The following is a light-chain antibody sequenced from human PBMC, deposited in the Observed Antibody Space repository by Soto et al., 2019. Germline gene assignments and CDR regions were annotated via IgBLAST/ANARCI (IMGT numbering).Light chain of an antibody. CDR1: QSVSSN. J-gene: IGKJ1*01. CDR3: QQYNNWWT. CDR2: GAS. V-gene: IGKV3-15*01. Sequence: EIVMTQSPATLSVSPGERATLSCRASQSVSSNLAWYQKKPGQAPRLLIYGASTRATGIPARFSGSGSGTEFTLTLSSLQSEDFAVYYCQQYNNWWTFGQGTRVEIK.